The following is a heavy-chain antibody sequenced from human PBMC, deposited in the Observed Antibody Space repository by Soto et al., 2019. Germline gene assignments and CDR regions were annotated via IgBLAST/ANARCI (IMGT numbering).Heavy chain of an antibody. CDR2: IIPIFGTA. Sequence: ASVKVSCKASGGTFSSYAISWVRQAPGQGLEWMGGIIPIFGTANYAQKFQGRITITADKSTSTAYMELSSLRSEDTAVYYCARWDADRKVFDYWGQGTLVTVSS. CDR3: ARWDADRKVFDY. CDR1: GGTFSSYA. J-gene: IGHJ4*02. V-gene: IGHV1-69*06. D-gene: IGHD1-26*01.